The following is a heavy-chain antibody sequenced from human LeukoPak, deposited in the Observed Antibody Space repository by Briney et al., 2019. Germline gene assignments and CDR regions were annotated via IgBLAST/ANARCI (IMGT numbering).Heavy chain of an antibody. J-gene: IGHJ4*02. Sequence: PGGSLRLSCAASGFTFSSYEMNWVRQAPGKGLEWVSYISSSGSTIYYADSVKGRFTISRDNAKNSRYLQMNSLRAEDTAVYYCAREDRDSSGWYGNWGQGTLVTVSS. V-gene: IGHV3-48*03. D-gene: IGHD6-19*01. CDR2: ISSSGSTI. CDR1: GFTFSSYE. CDR3: AREDRDSSGWYGN.